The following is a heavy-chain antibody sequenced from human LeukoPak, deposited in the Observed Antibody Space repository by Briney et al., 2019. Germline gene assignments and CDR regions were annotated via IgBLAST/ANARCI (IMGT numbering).Heavy chain of an antibody. D-gene: IGHD2-15*01. CDR2: IYYSGST. V-gene: IGHV4-39*01. CDR1: GDSISSSGYY. Sequence: TSETLSLTCTVSGDSISSSGYYWGWIRQPPGKGLEWIGSIYYSGSTYYNPSLKSRVTISVDTSKNQFSLKLSSVTAADTAVYYCSTVVVAATYYFDYWGQGTLVTVSS. J-gene: IGHJ4*02. CDR3: STVVVAATYYFDY.